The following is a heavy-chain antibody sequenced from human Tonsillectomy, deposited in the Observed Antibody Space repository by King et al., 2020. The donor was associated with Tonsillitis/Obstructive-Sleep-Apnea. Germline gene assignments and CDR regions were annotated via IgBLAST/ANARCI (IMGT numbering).Heavy chain of an antibody. CDR1: GFTFSSYW. Sequence: VQLVESGGGLVQPGGSLRLSCAASGFTFSSYWMHWVRQAPGKGLVWVSRINSDGSSTSYADSVKGRFTISRDNAKNTLYLQMNSLRAEDMAVYYCARGADFLYCSSSNCADPNAFDIWGQGTMVTVSS. D-gene: IGHD2-2*01. J-gene: IGHJ3*02. CDR2: INSDGSST. V-gene: IGHV3-74*01. CDR3: ARGADFLYCSSSNCADPNAFDI.